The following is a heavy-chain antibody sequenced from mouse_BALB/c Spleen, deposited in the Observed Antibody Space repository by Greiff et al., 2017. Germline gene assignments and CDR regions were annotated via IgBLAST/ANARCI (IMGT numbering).Heavy chain of an antibody. CDR2: ISSGGSYT. J-gene: IGHJ4*01. Sequence: EVQGVESGGDLVKPGGSLKLSCAASGFTFSSYGMSWVRQTPDKRLEWVATISSGGSYTYYPDSVKGRFTISRDNAKNNLYLQMSSLKSEDTAMYYCAREGDSYAMDYWGQGTSVTVSS. V-gene: IGHV5-6*01. CDR1: GFTFSSYG. CDR3: AREGDSYAMDY.